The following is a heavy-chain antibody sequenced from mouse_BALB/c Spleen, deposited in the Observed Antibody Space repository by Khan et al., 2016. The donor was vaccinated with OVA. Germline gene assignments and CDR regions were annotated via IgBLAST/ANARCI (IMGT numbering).Heavy chain of an antibody. J-gene: IGHJ4*01. Sequence: QIQLVQSGPELKKPGETVRISCKASGYTFTTAGMQWVQKMPGKGLKWIGWINTHSGVPKYAEDFKGRFAFSLDTSASTTYLHITNLKNEDTATYFWARGGAAYYRNDGGAMDYWGQGTSVTVSS. CDR1: GYTFTTAG. D-gene: IGHD2-14*01. V-gene: IGHV9-4*02. CDR3: ARGGAAYYRNDGGAMDY. CDR2: INTHSGVP.